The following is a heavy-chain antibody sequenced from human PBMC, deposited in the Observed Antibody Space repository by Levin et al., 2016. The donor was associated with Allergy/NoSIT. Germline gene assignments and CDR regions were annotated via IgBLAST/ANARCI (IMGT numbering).Heavy chain of an antibody. CDR3: ARRGSEAFGF. J-gene: IGHJ3*01. V-gene: IGHV4-59*01. D-gene: IGHD1-14*01. CDR2: IYSSGST. Sequence: WIRQPPGKGLEWIGYIYSSGSTSYNPSLKSRVTMSVDTPKKQLSLTLSSVTAADTAVYYCARRGSEAFGFWGQGTMVTVSS.